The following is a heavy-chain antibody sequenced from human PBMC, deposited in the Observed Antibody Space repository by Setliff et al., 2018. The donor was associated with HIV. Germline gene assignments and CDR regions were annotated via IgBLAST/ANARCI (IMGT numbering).Heavy chain of an antibody. Sequence: ASVKVSCKAFGYTFTDHHIHWMRQAPGHGLEWIGIVNPLLGITSHSQKLQGRVTLTWDTSTSTVYMELTTLRSEDPAFYYCARAPYRSGWYGVDYWGRGTLVTVSS. CDR1: GYTFTDHH. CDR2: VNPLLGIT. J-gene: IGHJ4*02. D-gene: IGHD6-19*01. CDR3: ARAPYRSGWYGVDY. V-gene: IGHV1-46*04.